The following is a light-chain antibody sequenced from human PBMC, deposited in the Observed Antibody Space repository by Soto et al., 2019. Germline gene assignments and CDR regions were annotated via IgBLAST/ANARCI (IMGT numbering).Light chain of an antibody. CDR2: GAT. Sequence: EIVLTQSPGTLSLSPGERATLSCRASQSVMSNYLAWYQQKPGQAPRLLIYGATSRATGIPDRFSGSGSGTDFTLTISRLEPEDFAVYSCQQYGSLPPTFGQGTKVEIQ. V-gene: IGKV3-20*01. J-gene: IGKJ1*01. CDR1: QSVMSNY. CDR3: QQYGSLPPT.